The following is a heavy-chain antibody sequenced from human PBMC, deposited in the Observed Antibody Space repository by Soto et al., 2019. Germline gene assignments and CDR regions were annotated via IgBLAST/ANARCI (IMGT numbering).Heavy chain of an antibody. CDR2: ISTSSTYI. CDR3: ARILRYNLLAPRYGMDV. CDR1: GFTFSSHS. J-gene: IGHJ6*02. Sequence: EVQLVESGGGLVKPGGSLRLSCTASGFTFSSHSFNWVRQAPGKGLEWVSSISTSSTYIYYADAVKGRFTVSRDNARDSLYLQMRSLRAEDTAVYYCARILRYNLLAPRYGMDVWGQGTTVTVSS. V-gene: IGHV3-21*02. D-gene: IGHD2-8*02.